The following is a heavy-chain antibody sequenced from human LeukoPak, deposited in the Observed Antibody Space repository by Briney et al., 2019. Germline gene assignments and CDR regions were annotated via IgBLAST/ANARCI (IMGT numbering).Heavy chain of an antibody. D-gene: IGHD3-10*01. V-gene: IGHV3-33*01. Sequence: PGGSLRLSCAASGFTFSSYGMHWVRQAPGKGLEWVAVIWYDGSNKYYADSVKGRFTISRDNSKNTLYLQMNSLRAEDTAVYYCARDLVVRGPKSRVYYYGMDVWGQGTTVTVSS. CDR3: ARDLVVRGPKSRVYYYGMDV. CDR2: IWYDGSNK. CDR1: GFTFSSYG. J-gene: IGHJ6*02.